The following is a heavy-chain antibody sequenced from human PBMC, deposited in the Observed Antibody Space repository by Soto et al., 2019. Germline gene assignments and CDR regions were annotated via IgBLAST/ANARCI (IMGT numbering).Heavy chain of an antibody. CDR1: GFTFSNYA. Sequence: PGGSLRLSCAASGFTFSNYAMSWVRQAPGKGLEWVSAFSGSGDSTFYADSVKGRFTVSRDSSKKTLYLQLNSLRDEDTAVYYCARDAGELPVVTVGVFVFWGRGTLVTVS. V-gene: IGHV3-23*01. CDR2: FSGSGDST. D-gene: IGHD3-22*01. CDR3: ARDAGELPVVTVGVFVF. J-gene: IGHJ4*02.